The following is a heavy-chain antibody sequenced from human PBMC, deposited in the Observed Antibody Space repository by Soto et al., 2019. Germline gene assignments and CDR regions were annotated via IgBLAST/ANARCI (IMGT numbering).Heavy chain of an antibody. J-gene: IGHJ6*02. Sequence: SETLSLTCTVSGGSISTYYWNWIRQPPRKGLEWIGYIYYSRSTNYNPSLKSRVSISGDTSKNQLSLKLSSVTVADTAVYYCARGIEGWYQGRYYYGMDVWGQGTPVTVSS. CDR1: GGSISTYY. V-gene: IGHV4-59*01. D-gene: IGHD6-19*01. CDR3: ARGIEGWYQGRYYYGMDV. CDR2: IYYSRST.